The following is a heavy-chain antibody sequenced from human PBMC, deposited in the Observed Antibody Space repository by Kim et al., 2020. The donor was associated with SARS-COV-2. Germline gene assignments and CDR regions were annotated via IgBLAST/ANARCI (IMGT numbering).Heavy chain of an antibody. Sequence: SVKVSCKASGGTFSSYAISWVRQAPGQGLEWMGGIIPIFGTANYAQKFQGRVTITADESTSTAYMELSSLRSEDTAVYYCARRGDSSSSGDFRFDIWGQGTMVTVSS. CDR2: IIPIFGTA. J-gene: IGHJ3*02. D-gene: IGHD6-6*01. V-gene: IGHV1-69*13. CDR3: ARRGDSSSSGDFRFDI. CDR1: GGTFSSYA.